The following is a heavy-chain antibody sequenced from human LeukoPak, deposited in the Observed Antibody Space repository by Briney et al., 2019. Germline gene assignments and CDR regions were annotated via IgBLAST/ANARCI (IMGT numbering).Heavy chain of an antibody. CDR1: GFTFSSYG. Sequence: GGSLRLXCAASGFTFSSYGMHWVRQAPGKGLEWVAVIWYDGSNKYYADSVKGRFTISRDNSKNTLYLQMNSLRAEDTAVYYCAKDSQIAVAGTAPDYWGQGTLVTVSS. D-gene: IGHD6-19*01. V-gene: IGHV3-33*06. CDR3: AKDSQIAVAGTAPDY. J-gene: IGHJ4*02. CDR2: IWYDGSNK.